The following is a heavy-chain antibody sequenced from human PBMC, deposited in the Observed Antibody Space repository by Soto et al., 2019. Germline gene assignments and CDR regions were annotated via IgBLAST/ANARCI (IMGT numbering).Heavy chain of an antibody. Sequence: GGSLRLSCTASGFTFGDYAMSWFRQAPGKGLEWVGFIRSKAYGGTTEYAASVKGRFTISRDDSKSIAYLQMNSLKTEDTAVYYCTRDLVPGSGSYYPKGIDYWGQGTLVTVSS. CDR2: IRSKAYGGTT. J-gene: IGHJ4*02. CDR3: TRDLVPGSGSYYPKGIDY. CDR1: GFTFGDYA. D-gene: IGHD3-10*01. V-gene: IGHV3-49*03.